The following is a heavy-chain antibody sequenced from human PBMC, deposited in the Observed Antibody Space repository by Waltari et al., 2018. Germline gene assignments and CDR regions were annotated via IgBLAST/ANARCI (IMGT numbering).Heavy chain of an antibody. CDR1: GGSISSGSYY. D-gene: IGHD3-10*01. CDR2: IYTSGST. J-gene: IGHJ5*02. CDR3: ARNYGSGSYLANWFDP. Sequence: QVQLQESGPGLVKPSQTLSLTCTVSGGSISSGSYYWSWIRQPAGKGLEWIGRIYTSGSTNYTPSLKSRVTISVDTSKNQFSLKLSSVTAADTAVYYCARNYGSGSYLANWFDPWGQGTLVTVSS. V-gene: IGHV4-61*02.